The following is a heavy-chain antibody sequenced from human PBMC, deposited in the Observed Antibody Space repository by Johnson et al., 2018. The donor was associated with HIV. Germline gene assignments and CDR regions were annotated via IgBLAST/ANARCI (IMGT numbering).Heavy chain of an antibody. Sequence: VQLVESGGGLVQPGGSLRLSCAASGFTFSSYDMHWVRQATGKGLEWVSNISRSGSTIYHADSVKGRLLISRDNAKNSLYLQMSSLRAEDTAVFYCASGEDYGGNYGALDIWGQGTMVTVSS. CDR2: ISRSGSTI. J-gene: IGHJ3*02. V-gene: IGHV3-48*04. D-gene: IGHD4-23*01. CDR1: GFTFSSYD. CDR3: ASGEDYGGNYGALDI.